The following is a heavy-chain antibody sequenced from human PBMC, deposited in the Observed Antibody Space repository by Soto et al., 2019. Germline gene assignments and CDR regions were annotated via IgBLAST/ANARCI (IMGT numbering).Heavy chain of an antibody. CDR2: INSDGNST. CDR3: ARGSNHFDY. CDR1: GFTFSPFW. J-gene: IGHJ4*02. Sequence: EVQLVESGGGLVQPGGSLRLSCAAAGFTFSPFWMHWVRQVPGKGPVWVSRINSDGNSTSYADSVKGRFTISRDNAKNTLYLQMNSLRAEDTAVYYCARGSNHFDYWGQGTLVTVSS. D-gene: IGHD4-4*01. V-gene: IGHV3-74*01.